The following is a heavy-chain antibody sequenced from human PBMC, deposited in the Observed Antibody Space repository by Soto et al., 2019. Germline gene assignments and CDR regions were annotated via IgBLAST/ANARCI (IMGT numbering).Heavy chain of an antibody. J-gene: IGHJ6*02. CDR3: ARDGRPGDGYNDGEYYGMDV. V-gene: IGHV4-4*07. D-gene: IGHD5-12*01. CDR1: GGSISSYY. Sequence: PWGALSLTGSVAGGSISSYYWSWIRHPAGKGLEWIGRIYTSGSTNYNPSLKSRVTMSVDTSKNQFSLKLSSVTAADTAVYYCARDGRPGDGYNDGEYYGMDVWGQGTTVTVSS. CDR2: IYTSGST.